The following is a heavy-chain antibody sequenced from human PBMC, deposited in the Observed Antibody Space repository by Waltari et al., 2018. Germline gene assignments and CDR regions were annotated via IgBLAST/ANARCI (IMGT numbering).Heavy chain of an antibody. CDR2: INHSGST. V-gene: IGHV4-34*01. CDR3: ARGPIVVVPAAMGTFYYYYGMDV. Sequence: QVQLQQWGAGLLKPSETLSLTCAVYGGSFSGYYWSWIRQPPGKGLEWIGEINHSGSTNYNPSLKSRVTRSGDTSKNQFSLKLSSVTAADTAVYYCARGPIVVVPAAMGTFYYYYGMDVWGQGTTVTVSS. J-gene: IGHJ6*02. D-gene: IGHD2-2*01. CDR1: GGSFSGYY.